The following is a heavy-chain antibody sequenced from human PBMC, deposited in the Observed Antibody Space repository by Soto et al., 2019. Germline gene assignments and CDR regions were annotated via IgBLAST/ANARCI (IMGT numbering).Heavy chain of an antibody. Sequence: EVQLLETGGGLVQPGGSLRLSCKASGFIFQNFVINWVRQAPGKGLEWVSIIGGTGKYTFYADSVRGRFTFSRDKSENPVSLEMTSLRAADAAIYFCATGGTSHSYGGDVCGPGTAVIVSS. CDR1: GFIFQNFV. CDR2: IGGTGKYT. J-gene: IGHJ6*02. V-gene: IGHV3-23*01. CDR3: ATGGTSHSYGGDV. D-gene: IGHD2-2*01.